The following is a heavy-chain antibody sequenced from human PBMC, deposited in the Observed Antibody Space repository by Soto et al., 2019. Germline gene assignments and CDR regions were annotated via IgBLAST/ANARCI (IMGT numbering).Heavy chain of an antibody. D-gene: IGHD6-19*01. Sequence: SETLSLTCTVSGVSISSYYWSWIRQPPGKGLEWIGYIYYSGSTNYNPSLKSRVTISVDTSKNQFSLKLSSVTAADTAVYYCARDTSSGWPDYWGQGTLVTVSS. J-gene: IGHJ4*02. CDR1: GVSISSYY. CDR3: ARDTSSGWPDY. CDR2: IYYSGST. V-gene: IGHV4-59*01.